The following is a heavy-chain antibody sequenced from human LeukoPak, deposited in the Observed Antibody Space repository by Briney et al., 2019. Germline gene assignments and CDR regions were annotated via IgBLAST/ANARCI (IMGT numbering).Heavy chain of an antibody. CDR1: GYTFTSYY. V-gene: IGHV1-18*04. CDR2: ISAYNGNT. CDR3: ARDRGSYLIDY. D-gene: IGHD1-26*01. Sequence: ASVKVSCKASGYTFTSYYMHWVRQALGQGLEWMGWISAYNGNTNYAQKLQGRVTMTTDTSTSTAYMELRSLRSDDTAVYYCARDRGSYLIDYWGQGTLVTVSS. J-gene: IGHJ4*02.